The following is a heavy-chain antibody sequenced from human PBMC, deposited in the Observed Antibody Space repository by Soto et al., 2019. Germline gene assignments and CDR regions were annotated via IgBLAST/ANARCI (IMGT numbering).Heavy chain of an antibody. CDR1: GFTFSSYS. D-gene: IGHD4-17*01. CDR2: ISSSSSYI. V-gene: IGHV3-21*01. CDR3: ARSSTVTTGFYYYYYMDV. Sequence: VQLVESGGGLVKPGGSLRLSCAASGFTFSSYSMNWVRQAPGKGLEWVSSISSSSSYIYYADSVKGRFTISRDNAKNSLYLQMNSLRAEDTAVYYCARSSTVTTGFYYYYYMDVWGKGTTVTVSS. J-gene: IGHJ6*03.